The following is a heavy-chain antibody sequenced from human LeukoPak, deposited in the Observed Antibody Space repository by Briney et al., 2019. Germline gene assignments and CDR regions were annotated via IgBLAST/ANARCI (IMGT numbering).Heavy chain of an antibody. CDR2: INHSRST. CDR1: GGSFSGYY. Sequence: PSETLSLTCAVYGGSFSGYYWSWIRQPPGKGLEWIGEINHSRSTNYNPSLKSRVTISVDTSKNQFSLKLSSVTAADTAVYYCARGHIGAYDYVWGSYRRDYFDYWGQGTLVTVSS. D-gene: IGHD3-16*02. J-gene: IGHJ4*02. CDR3: ARGHIGAYDYVWGSYRRDYFDY. V-gene: IGHV4-34*01.